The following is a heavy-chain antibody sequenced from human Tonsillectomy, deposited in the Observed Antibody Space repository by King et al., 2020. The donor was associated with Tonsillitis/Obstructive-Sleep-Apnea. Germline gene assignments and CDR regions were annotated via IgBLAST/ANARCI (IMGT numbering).Heavy chain of an antibody. V-gene: IGHV1-18*01. CDR3: ARDDWDSRRWFDP. CDR2: ISAYDGNT. J-gene: IGHJ5*02. CDR1: GYTLTSYG. Sequence: VQLVESGAEVKKPGASVKVSCKASGYTLTSYGISWVRQAPGQGLEWVGWISAYDGNTNYEQKLQGRVTMTKDTSTSTAYMEMRSLRSDDTAVYYCARDDWDSRRWFDPWGQGTLVTVSS. D-gene: IGHD1-26*01.